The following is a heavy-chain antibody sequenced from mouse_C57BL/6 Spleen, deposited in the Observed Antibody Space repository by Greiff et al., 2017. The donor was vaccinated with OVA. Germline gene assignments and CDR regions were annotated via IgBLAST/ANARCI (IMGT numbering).Heavy chain of an antibody. J-gene: IGHJ3*01. V-gene: IGHV3-1*01. Sequence: EVQLQQSGPGMVKPSQSLSLTCTVTGYSITSGYDWHWIRHFPGNKLEWMGYISYSGSTNYNPSLKSRISITHDTSKNHFFLKLNSVTTEDTATYYGARDGGGGFAYWGQGTLVTVSA. CDR1: GYSITSGYD. CDR3: ARDGGGGFAY. CDR2: ISYSGST.